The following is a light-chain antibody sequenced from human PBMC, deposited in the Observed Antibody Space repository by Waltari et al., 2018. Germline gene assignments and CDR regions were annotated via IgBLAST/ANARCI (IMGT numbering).Light chain of an antibody. V-gene: IGKV4-1*01. CDR3: QQYDSFPRT. CDR2: WTS. Sequence: DIVMTQFPGSLAVSLGGRASVNCRSSQKLSTGSTNMPSLAWYQQKEGQPPKLLIFWTSIRQSGVPDRFSGSGSGTDFTLTINNLQADDAAVYFCQQYDSFPRTFGQGTRVAI. J-gene: IGKJ1*01. CDR1: QKLSTGSTNMPS.